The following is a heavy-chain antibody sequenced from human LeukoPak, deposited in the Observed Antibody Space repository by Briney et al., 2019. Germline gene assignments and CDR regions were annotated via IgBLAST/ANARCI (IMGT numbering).Heavy chain of an antibody. D-gene: IGHD3-9*01. Sequence: SETLSLTCALYGGSFSVYYWSWIRQPPGKGQGCVVEINHSVSTNYSPDVKCRVTISVDTSKNQFSLKLTSVTAADTAVYYGARGGPVLRYFDWLTRPLFDYWGQGTLVTVSS. J-gene: IGHJ4*02. V-gene: IGHV4-34*01. CDR3: ARGGPVLRYFDWLTRPLFDY. CDR2: INHSVST. CDR1: GGSFSVYY.